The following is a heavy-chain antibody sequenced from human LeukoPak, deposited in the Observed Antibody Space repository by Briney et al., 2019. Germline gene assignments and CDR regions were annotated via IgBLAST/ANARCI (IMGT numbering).Heavy chain of an antibody. CDR2: FDGNGPNT. CDR3: AKPRTTGLGWAQFDY. Sequence: PGGSLRLSCAASGFTFSSFAMTWVRQAPGKGLEWVSGFDGNGPNTYYADSVKGRWTISRDSSRNTLYLEMNGLRPEDTAIYYCAKPRTTGLGWAQFDYWGQGSLVTVSS. CDR1: GFTFSSFA. J-gene: IGHJ4*02. V-gene: IGHV3-23*01. D-gene: IGHD2-8*02.